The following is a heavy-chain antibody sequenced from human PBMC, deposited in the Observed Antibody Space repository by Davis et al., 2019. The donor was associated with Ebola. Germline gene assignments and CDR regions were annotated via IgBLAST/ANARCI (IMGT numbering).Heavy chain of an antibody. CDR2: ISWNSGSI. CDR3: AKAYGDDYYYYGMDV. D-gene: IGHD4-17*01. V-gene: IGHV3-9*03. CDR1: GFTFDDYA. Sequence: PGGSLRLSCAASGFTFDDYAMHWVRQAPGKGLEWVSGISWNSGSIGYADSVKGRFTISRDNAKNSLYLQMNSLRAEDMALYYCAKAYGDDYYYYGMDVWGQGTTVTVSS. J-gene: IGHJ6*02.